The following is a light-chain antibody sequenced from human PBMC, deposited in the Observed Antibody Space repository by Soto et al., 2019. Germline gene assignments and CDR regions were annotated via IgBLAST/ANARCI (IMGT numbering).Light chain of an antibody. Sequence: DIQMTQSPSTLSASVGDRVTITCRASQSISSWLAWYQQKPGKAPKVLIYDASSLESGVPSRFSGSGSGTEFTLTISSLQPDDFATYFCQQYSSYSRTFGQGPKV. J-gene: IGKJ1*01. CDR1: QSISSW. CDR2: DAS. V-gene: IGKV1-5*01. CDR3: QQYSSYSRT.